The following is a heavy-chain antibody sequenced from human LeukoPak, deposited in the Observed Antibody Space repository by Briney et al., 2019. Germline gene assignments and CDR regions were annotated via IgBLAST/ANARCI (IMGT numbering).Heavy chain of an antibody. CDR1: GFTFSSYS. CDR2: ISSSSSYI. J-gene: IGHJ5*02. D-gene: IGHD6-13*01. V-gene: IGHV3-21*01. CDR3: ARGAAVSPGWFDP. Sequence: PGGSLRLSCAASGFTFSSYSMNWVRQAPGKGLEWVSSISSSSSYIYYADSVKGRFTISRDNAKNSLYLQMNSLRAEDTAVYYCARGAAVSPGWFDPWGQGTLVTVSS.